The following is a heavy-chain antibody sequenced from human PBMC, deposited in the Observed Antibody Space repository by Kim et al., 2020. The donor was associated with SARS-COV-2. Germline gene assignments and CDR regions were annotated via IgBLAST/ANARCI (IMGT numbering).Heavy chain of an antibody. CDR2: ISWDGGST. J-gene: IGHJ4*02. CDR3: AKARSVAGIFGADLDY. Sequence: GGSLRLSCAASGFTFDDYTMHWVRQAPGKGLEWVCLISWDGGSTYYADSVKGRFTISRDNSKNSLYLQMNSLRTEDTALYYCAKARSVAGIFGADLDYWGQGTLVTVSS. V-gene: IGHV3-43*01. D-gene: IGHD6-19*01. CDR1: GFTFDDYT.